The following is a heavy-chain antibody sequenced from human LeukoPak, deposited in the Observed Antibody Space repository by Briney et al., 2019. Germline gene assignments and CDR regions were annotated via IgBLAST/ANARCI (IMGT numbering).Heavy chain of an antibody. CDR2: INWNGGST. Sequence: PGGSLRLSCAASGFTFDDYGMSWVRQAPGKGLEWVSGINWNGGSTGYADSVKGRFTISRDNAKNSLYLQMNSLRAEDTALYYCARDPGGGYSGYDSFFDYWGQGTPVAVSS. CDR1: GFTFDDYG. J-gene: IGHJ4*02. D-gene: IGHD5-12*01. CDR3: ARDPGGGYSGYDSFFDY. V-gene: IGHV3-20*04.